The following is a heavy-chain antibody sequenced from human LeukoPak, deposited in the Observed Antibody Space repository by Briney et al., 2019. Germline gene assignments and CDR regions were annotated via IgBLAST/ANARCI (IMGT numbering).Heavy chain of an antibody. CDR1: GYTFTDYY. CDR2: ISRYGDGT. V-gene: IGHV1-2*02. D-gene: IGHD3-3*01. CDR3: TRDLTRGGDY. Sequence: GASVKVSCKASGYTFTDYYMHWVRQAPGQGLEWVGCISRYGDGTHYAQKFQGRITMTRETSISTAYMELNRLTFDDTAVYYCTRDLTRGGDYWGQGTLVTVSS. J-gene: IGHJ4*02.